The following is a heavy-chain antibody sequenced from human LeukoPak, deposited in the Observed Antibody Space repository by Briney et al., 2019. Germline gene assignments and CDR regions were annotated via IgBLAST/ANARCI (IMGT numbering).Heavy chain of an antibody. Sequence: GGSLRPSCAASGFTFTNAWMRWVRQAPGKGLEWVGRTKSNTDGGTTDYAAPVKGRFTISRDDSKNTLYLQMNSLKTEDTAVYYCSRDVDYWGQGTLVTVSS. J-gene: IGHJ4*02. CDR3: SRDVDY. CDR1: GFTFTNAW. CDR2: TKSNTDGGTT. V-gene: IGHV3-15*01.